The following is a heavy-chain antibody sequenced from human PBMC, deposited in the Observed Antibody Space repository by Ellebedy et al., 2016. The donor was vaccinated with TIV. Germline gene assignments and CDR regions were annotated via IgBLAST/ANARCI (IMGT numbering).Heavy chain of an antibody. J-gene: IGHJ3*02. CDR3: ATDGSYGDYLSPTHAFVM. V-gene: IGHV3-7*01. Sequence: GGSLRLSCAASGFSFSSYWMTWVRQVPGKGLEWVANIRQDGSERYYVDSVKGRFTISRDNAQNSLYLQMNSLRAEDTAVYYCATDGSYGDYLSPTHAFVMWGQGTTVTVSS. D-gene: IGHD4-17*01. CDR1: GFSFSSYW. CDR2: IRQDGSER.